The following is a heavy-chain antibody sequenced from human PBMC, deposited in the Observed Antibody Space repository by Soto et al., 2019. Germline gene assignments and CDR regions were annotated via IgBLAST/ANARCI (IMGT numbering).Heavy chain of an antibody. D-gene: IGHD3-16*01. CDR1: GGTFSSYA. J-gene: IGHJ4*02. CDR3: ARVGLRTNRRGYYFDY. CDR2: IIPIFGTA. V-gene: IGHV1-69*13. Sequence: EASVKVSCKASGGTFSSYAISWVRQAPGQGLEWMGGIIPIFGTANYAQKFQGRVTITADESTSTAYMELSSLRSEDTAVYYCARVGLRTNRRGYYFDYWGQGTLVTVSS.